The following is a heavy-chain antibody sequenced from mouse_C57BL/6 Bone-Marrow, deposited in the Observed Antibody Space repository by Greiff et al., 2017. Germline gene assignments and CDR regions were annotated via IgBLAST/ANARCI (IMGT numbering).Heavy chain of an antibody. J-gene: IGHJ4*01. D-gene: IGHD1-1*01. V-gene: IGHV1-72*01. Sequence: QVQLKQPGAELVKPGASVKLSCKASGYTFTSYWMHWVKQRPGRGLEWIGRIDPNSGGTKYNEKFKSKDTLTVDKPSSTAYMQLSSLTSEDTAVYYWAREEVYYYGSSPYAMDYWGQGTSVTVSS. CDR1: GYTFTSYW. CDR3: AREEVYYYGSSPYAMDY. CDR2: IDPNSGGT.